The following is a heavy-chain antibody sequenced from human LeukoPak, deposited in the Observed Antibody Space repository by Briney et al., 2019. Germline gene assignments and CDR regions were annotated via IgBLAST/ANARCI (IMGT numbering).Heavy chain of an antibody. D-gene: IGHD6-19*01. CDR3: ARDSTAIAVAGFSDY. J-gene: IGHJ4*02. CDR2: ISYDGSNK. CDR1: GFTFSSYA. V-gene: IGHV3-30-3*01. Sequence: GRSLRLSSAASGFTFSSYAMHWVRQAPGKGLEWVAVISYDGSNKYYADSVKGRFTISRDNSKNTLYLQMNSLRAEDTAVYYCARDSTAIAVAGFSDYWGQGTLVTVSS.